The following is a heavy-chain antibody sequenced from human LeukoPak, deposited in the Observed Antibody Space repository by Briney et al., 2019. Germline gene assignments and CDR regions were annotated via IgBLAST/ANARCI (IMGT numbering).Heavy chain of an antibody. V-gene: IGHV4-34*01. CDR3: ARHLGDWNYPFDY. J-gene: IGHJ4*02. CDR1: GGSFSDYY. CDR2: INHSGST. D-gene: IGHD1-7*01. Sequence: SETLSLTCAVYGGSFSDYYWSWIRQPPGMGLEWMGEINHSGSTNYNPSLKSRVTISVDTSKNQFSLKLSSVTAADTAVYYCARHLGDWNYPFDYWGQGTLVTVSS.